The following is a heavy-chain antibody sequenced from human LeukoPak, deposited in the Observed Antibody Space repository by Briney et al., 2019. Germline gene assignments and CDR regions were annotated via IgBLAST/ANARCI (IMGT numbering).Heavy chain of an antibody. Sequence: SETLSLTCTVSGGSFSSCSYFWSCLRPPPGKGLVWIGSINYSTNTYSNPYLKSRVTISVDTSKNHISLKLTSVTASDTAVYYCARHRFGGFYYFDYWGQGTLVTVSS. J-gene: IGHJ4*02. CDR1: GGSFSSCSYF. CDR3: ARHRFGGFYYFDY. CDR2: INYSTNT. V-gene: IGHV4-39*01. D-gene: IGHD3-10*01.